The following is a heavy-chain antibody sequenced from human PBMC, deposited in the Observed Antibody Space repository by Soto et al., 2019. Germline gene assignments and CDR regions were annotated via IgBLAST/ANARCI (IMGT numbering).Heavy chain of an antibody. CDR1: GGSISSSSYY. CDR3: ARLVDFWSGYGPYYYYMDV. D-gene: IGHD3-3*01. J-gene: IGHJ6*03. Sequence: SETLSLTCTVSGGSISSSSYYWGWIRQPPGKGLEWIGSIYYSGSTYYNPSLKSRVIISVDTSKNQFSLKLSFVTAADTAVYYCARLVDFWSGYGPYYYYMDVWGKGTTVTVSS. CDR2: IYYSGST. V-gene: IGHV4-39*01.